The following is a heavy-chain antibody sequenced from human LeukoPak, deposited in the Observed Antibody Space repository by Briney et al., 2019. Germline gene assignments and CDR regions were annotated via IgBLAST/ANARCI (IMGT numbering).Heavy chain of an antibody. CDR1: GFTFSSYS. J-gene: IGHJ4*02. CDR3: AREGQQLTHGGADY. V-gene: IGHV3-21*01. D-gene: IGHD6-13*01. CDR2: ISSSSSYI. Sequence: GGSLRLSCAASGFTFSSYSMNWVRQAPGKGLEWVSSISSSSSYIYYADSVKGRFTISRDNAKNSLYLQMNSLRAEDTAVYYCAREGQQLTHGGADYWGQGTLVTVSS.